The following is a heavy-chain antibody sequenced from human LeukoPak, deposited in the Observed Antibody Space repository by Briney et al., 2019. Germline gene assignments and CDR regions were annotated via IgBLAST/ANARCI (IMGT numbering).Heavy chain of an antibody. V-gene: IGHV3-33*08. CDR1: GFTFSSYG. D-gene: IGHD6-25*01. Sequence: PGGSLRLSCAASGFTFSSYGMHWVRQAPGKGLEWVAVIWYGGSNKYYADSVKGRFTISRDNSKNTLYLQMNSLRAEDTAVYYCVVGRPRSSGRTEQPFDYWGQGTLVTVSS. CDR2: IWYGGSNK. J-gene: IGHJ4*02. CDR3: VVGRPRSSGRTEQPFDY.